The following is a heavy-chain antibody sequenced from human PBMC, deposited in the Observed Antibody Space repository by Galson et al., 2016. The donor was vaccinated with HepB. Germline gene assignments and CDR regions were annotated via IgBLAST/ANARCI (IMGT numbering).Heavy chain of an antibody. D-gene: IGHD2/OR15-2a*01. Sequence: SETLSLTCAVSGVSISSSDWWCWVRQPPGQGLEWIGQIFHSGRVNYTPSLASRVTISIDTSNNHFSLRLTSVTAADTALYYCARQYWGGPSDYWGQGTLVTVSS. J-gene: IGHJ4*02. CDR1: GVSISSSDW. V-gene: IGHV4-4*02. CDR3: ARQYWGGPSDY. CDR2: IFHSGRV.